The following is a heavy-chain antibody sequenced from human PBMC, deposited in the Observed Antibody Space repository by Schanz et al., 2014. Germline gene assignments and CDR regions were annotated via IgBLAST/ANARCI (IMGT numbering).Heavy chain of an antibody. J-gene: IGHJ6*03. CDR1: GYTFTSYS. CDR3: AGTYCSSTSCYTGYYYMDV. Sequence: QVQLVQSGAEVKKPGASVKVSCKASGYTFTSYSMHWVRQAPGQGLEWMGIINLSGGSTNNAQKFQGRLTMTRNTSISTAYMELNSLTSEDTAVYYCAGTYCSSTSCYTGYYYMDVWGKGTTVTVSS. CDR2: INLSGGST. V-gene: IGHV1-46*01. D-gene: IGHD2-2*02.